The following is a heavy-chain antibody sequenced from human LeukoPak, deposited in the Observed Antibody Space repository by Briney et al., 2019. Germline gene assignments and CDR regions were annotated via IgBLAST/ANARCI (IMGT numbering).Heavy chain of an antibody. CDR2: ITKGGATV. CDR1: GFTLSNYE. V-gene: IGHV3-48*03. J-gene: IGHJ5*02. D-gene: IGHD3-3*01. CDR3: ARLSVSITRRFDL. Sequence: GGSLRLSCAPSGFTLSNYEMNWVRLTPGKGLEWISYITKGGATVLYAESVKGRFTISRDNANSSLHLQMNSLRAEDTAVYFCARLSVSITRRFDLWGQGALVTVSS.